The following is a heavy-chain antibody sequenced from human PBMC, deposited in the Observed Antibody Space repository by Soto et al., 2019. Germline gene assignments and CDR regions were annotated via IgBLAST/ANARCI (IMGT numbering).Heavy chain of an antibody. D-gene: IGHD2-2*01. CDR3: ANDMGNAAFDL. Sequence: EVQLVESGGGLVQPGRSLRLSCAASGFTFDDYAMHWVRQAPGKGLEWVSGISGNSGSIGYADSVKGRFTISRDNAKNSLYLQMNSLRAEDTALYYCANDMGNAAFDLWGQGTLVTVSS. CDR2: ISGNSGSI. V-gene: IGHV3-9*01. J-gene: IGHJ4*02. CDR1: GFTFDDYA.